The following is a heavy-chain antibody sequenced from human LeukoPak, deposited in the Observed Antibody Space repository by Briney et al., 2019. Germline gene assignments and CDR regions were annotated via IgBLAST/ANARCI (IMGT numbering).Heavy chain of an antibody. D-gene: IGHD2-2*02. Sequence: GASVKVSCKASGYTFTGYYMHWVRQAPGQGLEWMGWINPNSGGTNYAQKFQGRVTMTRDTSISTAYMELSRLRSDDTAVYYCARGTPRSSSTSCYNYWGQGTLVTVSS. CDR1: GYTFTGYY. V-gene: IGHV1-2*02. J-gene: IGHJ4*02. CDR3: ARGTPRSSSTSCYNY. CDR2: INPNSGGT.